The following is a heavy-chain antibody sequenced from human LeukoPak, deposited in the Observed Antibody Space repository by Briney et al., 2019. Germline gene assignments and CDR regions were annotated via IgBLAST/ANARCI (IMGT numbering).Heavy chain of an antibody. V-gene: IGHV3-48*03. CDR3: ARLGWYYYDSSGYYSG. D-gene: IGHD3-22*01. J-gene: IGHJ4*02. Sequence: GGSVRLSCAASEFTVSSYEMNWVRQAPGKGLEGGSYISSSGSTIYYADSVKGRFTISRDNSNNSLYLQMNSLRAEDTAVYYCARLGWYYYDSSGYYSGWGQGTLVTVSS. CDR2: ISSSGSTI. CDR1: EFTVSSYE.